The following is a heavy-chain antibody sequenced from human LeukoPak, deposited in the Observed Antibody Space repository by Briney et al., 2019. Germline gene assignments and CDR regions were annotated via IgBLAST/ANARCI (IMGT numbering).Heavy chain of an antibody. Sequence: PSETLSLTCTVSGGSISSYYWSWIRQPAGKGLEWIGRIYTSGSTNYNPSLKSRVTMSADTSKNQFSLKLSSVTAADTAVYYCARVRFSSSPARQYYFDYWGQGTLVTVSS. D-gene: IGHD6-6*01. V-gene: IGHV4-4*07. CDR2: IYTSGST. J-gene: IGHJ4*02. CDR1: GGSISSYY. CDR3: ARVRFSSSPARQYYFDY.